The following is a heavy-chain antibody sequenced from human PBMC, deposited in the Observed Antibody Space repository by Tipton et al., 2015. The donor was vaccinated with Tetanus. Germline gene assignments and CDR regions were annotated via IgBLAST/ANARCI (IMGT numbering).Heavy chain of an antibody. CDR1: GGSISSYY. V-gene: IGHV4-59*01. D-gene: IGHD2-2*01. J-gene: IGHJ6*02. Sequence: LRLSCTVSGGSISSYYWSWIRQPPGKGLEWIGYIYYSGSTNYNPSLKSRVTISVDTSKNQFSLKLSSVTAADTAVYYCARDRQYQLLPNYGMDVWGQGTTVTVSS. CDR3: ARDRQYQLLPNYGMDV. CDR2: IYYSGST.